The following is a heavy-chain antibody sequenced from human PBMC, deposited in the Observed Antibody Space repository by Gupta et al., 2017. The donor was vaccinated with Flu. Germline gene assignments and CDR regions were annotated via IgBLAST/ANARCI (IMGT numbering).Heavy chain of an antibody. CDR3: ATFSVNSRGWLDP. J-gene: IGHJ5*02. CDR2: IYYSGST. Sequence: QVQLQESGPGLVKPSETLSLTCTVSGGSISSYYWNWIRQPPGKGLEWIGYIYYSGSTNYSPSLKSRVTISLDTSKNQFSLKLRSVTAADTAVYYCATFSVNSRGWLDPWGQGTLVTVSS. CDR1: GGSISSYY. D-gene: IGHD5-24*01. V-gene: IGHV4-59*01.